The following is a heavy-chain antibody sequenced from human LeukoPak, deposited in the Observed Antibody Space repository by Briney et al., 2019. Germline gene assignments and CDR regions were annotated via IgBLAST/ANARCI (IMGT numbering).Heavy chain of an antibody. D-gene: IGHD6-13*01. CDR1: GFTFSVAW. CDR3: AKDPGIAAAGTGS. V-gene: IGHV3-23*01. J-gene: IGHJ5*02. Sequence: PGGSLRLSCAASGFTFSVAWMTWVRQVPGKGLEWVSAISGSGGSTYYADSVKGRFTISRDNSKNTLYLQMNSLRAEDTAVYYCAKDPGIAAAGTGSWGQGTLVTVSS. CDR2: ISGSGGST.